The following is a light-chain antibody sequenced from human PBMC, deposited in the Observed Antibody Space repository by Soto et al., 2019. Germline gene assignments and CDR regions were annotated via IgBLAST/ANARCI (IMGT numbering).Light chain of an antibody. Sequence: DIQMTKSPSTLSASVGDRVTITCRASQSISSWLAGYQQKPGKAPKLLIYDASSLGSGVPYRLSGSVSGTEFTHTISSQQPDEVASYCSQQYNRYFSFGQGTKLEIK. J-gene: IGKJ2*01. CDR3: QQYNRYFS. CDR1: QSISSW. V-gene: IGKV1-5*01. CDR2: DAS.